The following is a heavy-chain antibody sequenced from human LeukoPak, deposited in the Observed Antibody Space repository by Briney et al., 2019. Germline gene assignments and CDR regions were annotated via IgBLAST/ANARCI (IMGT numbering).Heavy chain of an antibody. D-gene: IGHD2-2*01. V-gene: IGHV1-69*04. CDR2: IIPILGIA. J-gene: IGHJ6*02. Sequence: SVKVPCKASGGTFSSYAISWVRQAPGQGLEWMGRIIPILGIANYAQKFQGRVTITADKSTSAAYMELRSLRSEDTAVYYCARDAYRDIVVVPADYYYYGMDVWGQGTTVTVSS. CDR3: ARDAYRDIVVVPADYYYYGMDV. CDR1: GGTFSSYA.